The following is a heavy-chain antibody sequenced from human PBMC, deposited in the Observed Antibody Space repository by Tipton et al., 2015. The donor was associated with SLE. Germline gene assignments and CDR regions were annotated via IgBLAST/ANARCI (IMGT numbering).Heavy chain of an antibody. CDR2: IWDDGRHK. CDR3: AKESGVTIFGVAHMDV. J-gene: IGHJ6*03. D-gene: IGHD3-3*01. Sequence: SLRLSCAASGFPFRSYGMHWVRQAPGKGLEWVALIWDDGRHKYYADSVKGRFTISRDNSKNTVFLLMNNLRPEDTAVYFCAKESGVTIFGVAHMDVWGKGTTVTVSS. V-gene: IGHV3-30*02. CDR1: GFPFRSYG.